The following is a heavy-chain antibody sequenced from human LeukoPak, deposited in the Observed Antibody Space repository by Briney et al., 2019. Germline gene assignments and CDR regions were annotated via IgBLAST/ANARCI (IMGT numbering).Heavy chain of an antibody. J-gene: IGHJ4*02. D-gene: IGHD3-22*01. CDR1: GFTFSSYA. CDR2: IRGSGGST. Sequence: PGGSLRLSCAASGFTFSSYAMSWVRQAPGKGLEWVSAIRGSGGSTYYADSVKGRFTISRDNSKNTLYLQMNSLRAEDTAVYYCAKEGRISMTAAVYVDYWGQGTLVTVSS. V-gene: IGHV3-23*01. CDR3: AKEGRISMTAAVYVDY.